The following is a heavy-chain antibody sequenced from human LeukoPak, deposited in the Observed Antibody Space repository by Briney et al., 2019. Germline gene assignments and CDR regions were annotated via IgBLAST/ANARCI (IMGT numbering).Heavy chain of an antibody. D-gene: IGHD3-10*01. V-gene: IGHV3-23*01. CDR3: AKDPRYYYGSGSSYFDY. J-gene: IGHJ4*02. CDR2: ISGSGGST. Sequence: GGSLRLSCAASGFTFSSYAMSWVRQAPGKGLEWVSGISGSGGSTYYADSVKGRVTISRDNSKNTLYLQMNSLRAEDTAVYYCAKDPRYYYGSGSSYFDYWGQGTLVTVSS. CDR1: GFTFSSYA.